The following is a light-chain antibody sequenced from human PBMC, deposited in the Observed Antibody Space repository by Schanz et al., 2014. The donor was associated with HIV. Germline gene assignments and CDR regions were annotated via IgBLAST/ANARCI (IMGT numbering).Light chain of an antibody. CDR3: QQYNNWPGT. CDR1: QTVNPY. V-gene: IGKV3D-15*01. J-gene: IGKJ1*01. Sequence: EIVLTQSPGTLSLSPGERATLSCRASQTVNPYSLAWYQQKRGQAPRLLIYGASTRATGIPDRFSGSASGTDFTLTISSLQSEDFAVYYCQQYNNWPGTFGQGTKVEIK. CDR2: GAS.